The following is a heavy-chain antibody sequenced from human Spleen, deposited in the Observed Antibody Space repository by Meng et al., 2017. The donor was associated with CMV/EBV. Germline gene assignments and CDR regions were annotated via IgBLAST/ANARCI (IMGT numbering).Heavy chain of an antibody. V-gene: IGHV3-74*01. CDR1: GFSFSSYW. D-gene: IGHD2-2*01. J-gene: IGHJ4*02. CDR3: AREATLPDY. Sequence: GGSLRLSCVASGFSFSSYWMHWVRQGPGKGLVWVSRITADGTITSYADSVRGRFTISRDNAKNTLYLQMDSLRAEDTAMYYCAREATLPDYWGQGTLVTVSS. CDR2: ITADGTIT.